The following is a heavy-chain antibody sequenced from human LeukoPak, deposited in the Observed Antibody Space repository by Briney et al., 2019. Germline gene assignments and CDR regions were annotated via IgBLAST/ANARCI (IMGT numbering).Heavy chain of an antibody. CDR2: FDPEDGET. V-gene: IGHV1-24*01. CDR3: ATGQPRITMIVVVPGGYYFDY. J-gene: IGHJ4*02. CDR1: GYTLTELS. D-gene: IGHD3-22*01. Sequence: ASVKVSCNVSGYTLTELSMHWVRQAPGKGLEWMGGFDPEDGETIYAQKFQGRVTMTEDTSTDTAYMELSSLRSEDTAVYYCATGQPRITMIVVVPGGYYFDYWGEENLVSVSS.